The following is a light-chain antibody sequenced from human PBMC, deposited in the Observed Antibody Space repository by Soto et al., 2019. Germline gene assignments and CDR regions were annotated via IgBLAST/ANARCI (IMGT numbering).Light chain of an antibody. CDR2: GAS. V-gene: IGKV3-20*01. J-gene: IGKJ4*01. CDR1: QSVTSSY. Sequence: EIVLTQSPGTLSLSPGERATLSCRASQSVTSSYLAWYQQKPGQAPRLLIYGASSGATGIPDRFSGSGSGTDFTLTISSLEPEDSAVYYCQQYGDPPLTFGGGTKVEIK. CDR3: QQYGDPPLT.